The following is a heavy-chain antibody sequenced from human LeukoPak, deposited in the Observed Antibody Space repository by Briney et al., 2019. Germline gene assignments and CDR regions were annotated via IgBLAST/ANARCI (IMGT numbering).Heavy chain of an antibody. CDR1: GFTFSRNA. Sequence: GGSLRLSCAASGFTFSRNAMNWVRQAPGKGLEWVSFISSRSNYISYADSVKGRCTISGDNAKNSLYLQMNSLRAEDTAVYYCARPLDSSNNYFDYWGQGTLVTVSA. J-gene: IGHJ4*02. V-gene: IGHV3-21*01. CDR3: ARPLDSSNNYFDY. CDR2: ISSRSNYI. D-gene: IGHD6-13*01.